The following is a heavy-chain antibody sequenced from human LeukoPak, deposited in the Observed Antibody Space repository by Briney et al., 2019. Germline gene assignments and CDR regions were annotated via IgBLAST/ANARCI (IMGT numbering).Heavy chain of an antibody. J-gene: IGHJ4*02. V-gene: IGHV3-9*01. D-gene: IGHD3-10*01. CDR3: AKDIAYYYGSGSSWYFDY. CDR1: GFTFDDYA. Sequence: GGSLRLSCAASGFTFDDYAMHWVRQAPGKGLEWVSGLSWNSGSIGYADSVKGRFTISRDNAKNSLYLQMNSLRAEDTALYYCAKDIAYYYGSGSSWYFDYWGQGTLVTVSS. CDR2: LSWNSGSI.